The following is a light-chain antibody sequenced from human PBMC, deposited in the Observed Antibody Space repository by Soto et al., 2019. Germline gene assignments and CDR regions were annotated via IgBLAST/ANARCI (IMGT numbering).Light chain of an antibody. J-gene: IGLJ1*01. V-gene: IGLV2-14*01. Sequence: QSALTQPASVSGSPGQSITISCTGTSSDVGGYNYVSWYQLHPGKAPKLMVYEVSNRPSGVSNRFSGSKSGNTASLTISGLQAEDEADYYCSSYTSSTAYVFXTGTNVTVL. CDR1: SSDVGGYNY. CDR2: EVS. CDR3: SSYTSSTAYV.